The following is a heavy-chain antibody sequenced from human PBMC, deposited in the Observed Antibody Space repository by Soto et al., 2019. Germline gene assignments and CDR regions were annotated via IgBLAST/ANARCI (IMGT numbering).Heavy chain of an antibody. D-gene: IGHD4-17*01. J-gene: IGHJ5*02. CDR1: GGSISSSNR. CDR3: ARAGDYGDYAWFDP. V-gene: IGHV4-4*02. CDR2: IYHSGST. Sequence: QVQLQEWGPGLVKPSGTVSLTCAVSGGSISSSNRWSWIRQPPGKGLEWIGEIYHSGSTNYNPSLKSRVTISVDKSKNQFSLKLSSVTAADTAVYYCARAGDYGDYAWFDPWGQGTLVTVSS.